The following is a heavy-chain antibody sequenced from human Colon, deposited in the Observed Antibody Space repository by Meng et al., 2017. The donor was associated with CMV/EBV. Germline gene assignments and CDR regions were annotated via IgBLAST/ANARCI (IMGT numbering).Heavy chain of an antibody. CDR2: VTAHTGNR. V-gene: IGHV1-18*01. D-gene: IGHD2/OR15-2a*01. J-gene: IGHJ4*02. CDR3: ARGSYLGAFDY. Sequence: ASVQVSCKASGYTFTSSGISWLRQAPGQGLEWMGWVTAHTGNRNYAESLQDRVTMTADTTTNTVYMELKNLRSDDTAIYFCARGSYLGAFDYWGQGTLVTVSS. CDR1: GYTFTSSG.